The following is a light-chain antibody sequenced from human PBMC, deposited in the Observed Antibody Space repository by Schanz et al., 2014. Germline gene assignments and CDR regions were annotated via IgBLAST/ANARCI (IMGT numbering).Light chain of an antibody. CDR3: SSYTSSSTLG. CDR1: SNDVGSSYL. J-gene: IGLJ3*02. V-gene: IGLV2-14*02. Sequence: QSALTQPASVSGSPGQSITISCTGTSNDVGSSYLVSWYQHHPGKAPNLMIYEASKRPSGVSNRISGSRSGSTASLTISGLQAEDEADYYCSSYTSSSTLGFGGGTKLTVL. CDR2: EAS.